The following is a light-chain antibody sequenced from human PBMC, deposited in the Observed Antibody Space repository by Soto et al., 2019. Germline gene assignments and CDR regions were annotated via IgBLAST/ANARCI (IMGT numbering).Light chain of an antibody. Sequence: DIQMTQSPSSVSASVGDSVTITCRASQGVSDWVAWYQQKPGEAPKLLIYGSSSLLSGVPSRLSGTRSGTDFTLTISSLQPEDFATYYCQQANSYPWTFGQGTKV. CDR2: GSS. J-gene: IGKJ1*01. CDR1: QGVSDW. V-gene: IGKV1-12*01. CDR3: QQANSYPWT.